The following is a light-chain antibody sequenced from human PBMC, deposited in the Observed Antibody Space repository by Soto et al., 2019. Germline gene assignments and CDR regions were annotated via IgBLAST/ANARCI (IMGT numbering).Light chain of an antibody. CDR2: AAS. V-gene: IGKV1-39*01. CDR1: QTITTY. CDR3: QQTYSALWT. Sequence: GDRVTISCRASQTITTYLNWYQQKPGKAPKLLIYAASSLHSGVPSRFSGSGSGTDFTLTISSLQPEDFAAYYCQQTYSALWTFGLGTKLEIK. J-gene: IGKJ1*01.